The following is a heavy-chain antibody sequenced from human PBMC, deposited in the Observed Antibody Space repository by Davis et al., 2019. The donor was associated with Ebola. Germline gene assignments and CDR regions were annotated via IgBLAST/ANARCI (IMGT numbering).Heavy chain of an antibody. CDR3: ARGHPTTITTSFDY. CDR2: IYSSSST. V-gene: IGHV3-53*01. Sequence: GESPNTPRAAPGFIVSSNYMNWIRQAPGPGPESVATIYSSSSTDYADSVKGRFTIARDISQNTLLLQMNSLRADDTAVYYCARGHPTTITTSFDYWGQGTLVTVSS. J-gene: IGHJ4*02. CDR1: GFIVSSNY. D-gene: IGHD4-11*01.